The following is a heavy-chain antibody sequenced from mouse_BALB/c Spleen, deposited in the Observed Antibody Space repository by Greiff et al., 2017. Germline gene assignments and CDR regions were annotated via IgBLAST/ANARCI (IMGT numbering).Heavy chain of an antibody. V-gene: IGHV5-12-1*01. CDR3: ARQRFAY. J-gene: IGHJ3*01. CDR1: GFAFSSYD. Sequence: VQLQQSGGGLVKPGGSLKLSCAASGFAFSSYDMSWVRQTPEKRLEWVAYISSGGGSTYYPDTVKGRFTISRDNAKNTLYLQMSSLKSEDTAMYYCARQRFAYWGQGTLVTVSA. CDR2: ISSGGGST.